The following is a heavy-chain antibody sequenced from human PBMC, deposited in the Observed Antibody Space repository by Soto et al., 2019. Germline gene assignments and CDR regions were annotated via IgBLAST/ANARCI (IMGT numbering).Heavy chain of an antibody. CDR2: ISGSGHTI. Sequence: GGSLRLSCKATGFTFDGFPMTWVRQAPGKGLQWVAAISGSGHTITYADSVTGRFTISRDNSKDTLYLQMNSLRHEDSAIYFCARDDPFDLWGQGTQGTVS. V-gene: IGHV3-23*01. CDR3: ARDDPFDL. CDR1: GFTFDGFP. J-gene: IGHJ4*02.